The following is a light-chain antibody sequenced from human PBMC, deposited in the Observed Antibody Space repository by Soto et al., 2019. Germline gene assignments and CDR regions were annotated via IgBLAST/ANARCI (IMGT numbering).Light chain of an antibody. J-gene: IGLJ1*01. CDR3: RSYTSSSTRV. V-gene: IGLV2-14*01. CDR2: EVS. CDR1: TRDVGGYNY. Sequence: PAAGSGARGHSITSSGPGTTRDVGGYNYVSWYQQHPGKAPRLMIYEVSNRPSGVSNRFSGSKSGNTASLTISGLQAEDEADYYCRSYTSSSTRVFGTGTKVTVL.